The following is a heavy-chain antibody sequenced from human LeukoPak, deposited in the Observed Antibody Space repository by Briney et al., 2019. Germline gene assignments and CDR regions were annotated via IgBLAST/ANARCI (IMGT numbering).Heavy chain of an antibody. CDR1: GGTFSSYA. J-gene: IGHJ4*02. D-gene: IGHD3-22*01. V-gene: IGHV1-69*13. CDR3: ARSRWYYYDSSGYCIDY. CDR2: IIPIFGTA. Sequence: SVKVSCKASGGTFSSYAISWVRQAPGQGLEWMGGIIPIFGTANYAQKFQGRVTITADESTSTAYMELSSLRSEDTAVYYCARSRWYYYDSSGYCIDYWGQGTLVTVSS.